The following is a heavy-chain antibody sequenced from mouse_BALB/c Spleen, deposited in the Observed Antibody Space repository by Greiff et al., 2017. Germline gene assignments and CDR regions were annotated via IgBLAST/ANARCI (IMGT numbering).Heavy chain of an antibody. J-gene: IGHJ3*01. CDR2: IWAGGST. CDR3: ARPYDYDVGFAY. D-gene: IGHD2-4*01. Sequence: VQGVESGPGLVAPSQSLSITCTVSGFSLTSYGVHWVRQPPGKGLEWLGVIWAGGSTNYNSALMSRLSISKDNSKSQVFLKMNSLQTDDTAMYYCARPYDYDVGFAYWGQGTLVTVSA. V-gene: IGHV2-9*02. CDR1: GFSLTSYG.